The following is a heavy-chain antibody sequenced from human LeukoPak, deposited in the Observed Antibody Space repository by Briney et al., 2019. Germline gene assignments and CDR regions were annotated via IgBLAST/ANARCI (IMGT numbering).Heavy chain of an antibody. D-gene: IGHD2-2*02. J-gene: IGHJ6*02. CDR3: ARGIYCSSTSCYTHSYYYYGMDV. Sequence: GASVKVSCKASGYTFTSYGISWVRQAPGQGLEGMGWFSAYNGNTNYAQKLQGRVTMTTDTSTSTAYMELRSLRSDDTAVYYCARGIYCSSTSCYTHSYYYYGMDVWGQGTTVTVSS. CDR1: GYTFTSYG. CDR2: FSAYNGNT. V-gene: IGHV1-18*01.